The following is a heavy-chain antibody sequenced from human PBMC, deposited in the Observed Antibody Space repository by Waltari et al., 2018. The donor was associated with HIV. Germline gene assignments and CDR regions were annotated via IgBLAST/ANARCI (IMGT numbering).Heavy chain of an antibody. CDR3: ARDPEMATKWGY. Sequence: EVQPLESGGGSIQRGGSLRLFCAASGFTVSSNYMSWARQAPGKGWECVSVIYSGGSTYYADSVKGRFTISRDNSKNSLYLQMNSLRAEDTAVYYCARDPEMATKWGYWGQGTLVTVSS. CDR1: GFTVSSNY. CDR2: IYSGGST. J-gene: IGHJ4*02. V-gene: IGHV3-53*01. D-gene: IGHD5-12*01.